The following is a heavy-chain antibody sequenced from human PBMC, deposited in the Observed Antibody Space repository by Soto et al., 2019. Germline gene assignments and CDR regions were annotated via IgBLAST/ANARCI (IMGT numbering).Heavy chain of an antibody. Sequence: GSLRLSCASSGFTFNNYAMSWVRQAPGKGLEWVSAITVSGSNTYYADSVKGRFTISRDNSKNTLYLQMNSLRAEDTAVYYCARDPSDYGDPPGGIDYWGQGTLVTVSS. D-gene: IGHD4-17*01. CDR2: ITVSGSNT. V-gene: IGHV3-23*01. CDR1: GFTFNNYA. J-gene: IGHJ4*02. CDR3: ARDPSDYGDPPGGIDY.